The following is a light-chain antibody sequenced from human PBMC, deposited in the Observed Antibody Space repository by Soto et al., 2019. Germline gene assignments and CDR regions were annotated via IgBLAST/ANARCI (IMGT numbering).Light chain of an antibody. CDR1: QSVSNDF. V-gene: IGKV3-15*01. Sequence: IVLTQSPGILSLSPGERATLSCRASQSVSNDFLAWYQQKPGQAPRLLIYDTSTRATGIPARFSGSGSGTEFTLTISSLQSEDFAVYYCQQYSNWPPITFGQGTRLEIK. CDR3: QQYSNWPPIT. J-gene: IGKJ5*01. CDR2: DTS.